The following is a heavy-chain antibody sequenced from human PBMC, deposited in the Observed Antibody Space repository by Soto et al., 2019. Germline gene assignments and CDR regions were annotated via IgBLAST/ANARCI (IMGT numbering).Heavy chain of an antibody. CDR3: ARLKVVPAAMYYYYGMDV. CDR1: GGSISSYY. V-gene: IGHV4-59*12. D-gene: IGHD2-2*01. Sequence: SETLSLTCTVSGGSISSYYWRWIRQPPGKGLEWIGYIYYSGSTNYNPSLKSRVTISVDTSKNQFSLKLSSVTAADTAVYYCARLKVVPAAMYYYYGMDVWGQGTTVTVSS. CDR2: IYYSGST. J-gene: IGHJ6*02.